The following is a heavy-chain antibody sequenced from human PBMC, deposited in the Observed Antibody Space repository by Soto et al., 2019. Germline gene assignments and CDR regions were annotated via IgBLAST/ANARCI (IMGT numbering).Heavy chain of an antibody. J-gene: IGHJ6*02. D-gene: IGHD3-22*01. CDR2: ISPYDDDT. CDR3: ARGGYYASSGSRKYHYYGMDV. Sequence: QAQLVQSGPEVKKPGASVKVSCKASGYTFSSYGISWVRQAPGQGLEWLGWISPYDDDTKYAQNLQGRVRMTTDTSTRTVNMDLRSLRSDDTAIYYCARGGYYASSGSRKYHYYGMDVWGQGTTVTVSS. CDR1: GYTFSSYG. V-gene: IGHV1-18*01.